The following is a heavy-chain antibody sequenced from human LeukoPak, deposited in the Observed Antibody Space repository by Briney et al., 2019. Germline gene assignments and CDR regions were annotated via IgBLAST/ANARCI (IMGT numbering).Heavy chain of an antibody. V-gene: IGHV3-30-3*01. J-gene: IGHJ4*02. Sequence: GGSLRLSCAASGFTFSSYAMHWVRQAPGKGLEWVAVISYDGSNKYYADSVKGRFTISRDNSKNTPYLQMNSLRAEDTAVYYCARVAPGLCFDYWGQGTLVTVSS. CDR2: ISYDGSNK. CDR3: ARVAPGLCFDY. D-gene: IGHD6-25*01. CDR1: GFTFSSYA.